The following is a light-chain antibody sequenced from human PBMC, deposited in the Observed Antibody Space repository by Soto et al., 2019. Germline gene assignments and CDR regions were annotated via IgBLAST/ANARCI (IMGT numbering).Light chain of an antibody. J-gene: IGLJ3*02. CDR2: GNN. CDR1: SSNIGAGSD. V-gene: IGLV1-40*01. Sequence: QSVLTQPPSVSGAPGQRVTISCTGSSSNIGAGSDVHWYRHLPGTAPKLLIFGNNNRPSGVPDRFSGSRSGTSASLAITGLQDEDEADYYCQSYDNSLSGSWVFGGGTKLTV. CDR3: QSYDNSLSGSWV.